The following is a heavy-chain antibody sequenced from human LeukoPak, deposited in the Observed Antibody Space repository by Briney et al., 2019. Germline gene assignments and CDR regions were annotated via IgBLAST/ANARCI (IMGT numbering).Heavy chain of an antibody. CDR2: ISGSGGST. Sequence: GGSLRLSCAASGFTFSSYAMSWVRQAPGKGLEWVSAISGSGGSTYYADSVKGRFTISRDNSKNTLYLQMNSLRAEDTAVYYCARDRYYDSSGYYDYYFDYWGQGTLVTVSS. J-gene: IGHJ4*02. CDR3: ARDRYYDSSGYYDYYFDY. V-gene: IGHV3-23*01. CDR1: GFTFSSYA. D-gene: IGHD3-22*01.